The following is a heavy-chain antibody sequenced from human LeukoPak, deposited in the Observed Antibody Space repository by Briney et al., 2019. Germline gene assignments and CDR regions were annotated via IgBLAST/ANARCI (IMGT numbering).Heavy chain of an antibody. CDR2: ISTSSNNI. Sequence: GGSLRLSCAASGFTFSDFYMSWMRQAPGKGLEWVSHISTSSNNIYYADSVKGRFTISRDNAKNSLYLQMNSLRVEDTAVYYCAGGVVPAASDFDYWGQGTLVTVSS. CDR1: GFTFSDFY. J-gene: IGHJ4*02. CDR3: AGGVVPAASDFDY. V-gene: IGHV3-11*01. D-gene: IGHD2-2*01.